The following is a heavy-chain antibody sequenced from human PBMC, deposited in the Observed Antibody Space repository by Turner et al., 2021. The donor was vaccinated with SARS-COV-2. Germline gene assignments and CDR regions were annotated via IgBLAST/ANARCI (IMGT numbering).Heavy chain of an antibody. D-gene: IGHD3-9*01. Sequence: QVQLVQSGAEVKKPGASVKVSCKASGYTFSGYNMHWVRQAPGQGLEWMGWINPNSGGTNYAQKFQGRVSMTWDTSISTAYMELSRLRSDDTAVYYCARDGPNRYFDWLHPFSYYGMDVWGQGTTVTVSS. CDR1: GYTFSGYN. J-gene: IGHJ6*02. CDR2: INPNSGGT. V-gene: IGHV1-2*02. CDR3: ARDGPNRYFDWLHPFSYYGMDV.